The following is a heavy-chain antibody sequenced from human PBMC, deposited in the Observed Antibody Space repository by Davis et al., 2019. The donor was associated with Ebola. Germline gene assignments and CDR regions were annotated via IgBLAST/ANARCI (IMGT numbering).Heavy chain of an antibody. V-gene: IGHV4-34*01. D-gene: IGHD3-22*01. J-gene: IGHJ4*02. CDR2: INHSGST. CDR3: ARGSPYYYDRRGRFDY. Sequence: SETLSLTCAVYGGSFSGYYWSWIRQPPGKGLEWIGEINHSGSTYYNPSLKSRVTISVDTSKNQFSLKLSSVTAADTAVYYCARGSPYYYDRRGRFDYWGQGTLVTVSS. CDR1: GGSFSGYY.